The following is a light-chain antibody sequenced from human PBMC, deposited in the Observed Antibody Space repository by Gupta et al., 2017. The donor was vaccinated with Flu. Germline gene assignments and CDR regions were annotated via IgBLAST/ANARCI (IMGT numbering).Light chain of an antibody. Sequence: LGERSTINCKSSQSVLYSSNNKNYLAWYQQKPGQPPKLLIYWASTRESGVPDRFSGSGSGTDFTLTISSLQAEDVAVYYCQQYYSTPPFTFGPGTKVDIK. CDR2: WAS. CDR3: QQYYSTPPFT. V-gene: IGKV4-1*01. J-gene: IGKJ3*01. CDR1: QSVLYSSNNKNY.